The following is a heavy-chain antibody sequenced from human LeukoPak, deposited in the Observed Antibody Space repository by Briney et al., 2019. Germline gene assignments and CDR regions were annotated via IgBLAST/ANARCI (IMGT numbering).Heavy chain of an antibody. V-gene: IGHV4-30-4*01. D-gene: IGHD3-22*01. J-gene: IGHJ5*02. CDR3: ARDRGGYYDSSGYYYVGWFDP. CDR2: IYYSGST. Sequence: SETLSLTCTVSGGSISSGDYYWSWIRQPPGKGLEWIGYIYYSGSTYYNPSLKSRVTISVGTSKNQFSLKLSSVTAADTAVYYCARDRGGYYDSSGYYYVGWFDPWGQGTLVTVSS. CDR1: GGSISSGDYY.